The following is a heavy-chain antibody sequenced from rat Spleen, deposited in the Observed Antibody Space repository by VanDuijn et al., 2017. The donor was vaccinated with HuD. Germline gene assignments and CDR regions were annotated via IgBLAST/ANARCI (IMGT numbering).Heavy chain of an antibody. CDR2: ISYDGSGT. Sequence: EVQLVESGGGLVQPGRSLKLSCTASGFTFSNYGMAWVRQAPTKGLEWVATISYDGSGTYYRDSVKGRFTISRDNAKSTLYLQMDSLRSEDTATYYCARQSYDGTYYWGQGVVVTVSS. J-gene: IGHJ2*01. V-gene: IGHV5-29*01. D-gene: IGHD1-12*02. CDR1: GFTFSNYG. CDR3: ARQSYDGTYY.